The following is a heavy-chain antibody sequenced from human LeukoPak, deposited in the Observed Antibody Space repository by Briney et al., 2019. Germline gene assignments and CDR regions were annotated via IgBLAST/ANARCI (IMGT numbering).Heavy chain of an antibody. CDR2: ISPTGDSI. Sequence: ASVMLSCKASGHTFTNYYIHWVRQAPGQGLEWMGKISPTGDSITYVQTFQGRVTLTTDTSTITVYMELSNLRSEDTSVYYCARGSVTTDASFDYWGQGTLVTVSS. CDR1: GHTFTNYY. D-gene: IGHD4-17*01. J-gene: IGHJ4*02. V-gene: IGHV1-46*01. CDR3: ARGSVTTDASFDY.